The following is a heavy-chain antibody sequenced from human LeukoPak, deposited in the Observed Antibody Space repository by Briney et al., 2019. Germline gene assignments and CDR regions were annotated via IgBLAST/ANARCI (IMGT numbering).Heavy chain of an antibody. CDR2: IYYTGST. D-gene: IGHD2-8*02. CDR1: GDSISSYY. CDR3: VRSGPYWNYYGMDV. V-gene: IGHV4-59*01. Sequence: PSETLSLTCTVSGDSISSYYWSWIRQPPGKSLEWMGYIYYTGSTNYNSSLKSRVSISVDTSKNHFSLNLSSVTAADTAVYYCVRSGPYWNYYGMDVWGQGTTVTVSS. J-gene: IGHJ6*02.